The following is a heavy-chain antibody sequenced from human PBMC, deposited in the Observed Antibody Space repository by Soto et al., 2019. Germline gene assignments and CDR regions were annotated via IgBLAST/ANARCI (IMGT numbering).Heavy chain of an antibody. CDR2: ISGSGGST. D-gene: IGHD3-3*01. J-gene: IGHJ5*02. CDR3: AKGSTIFGVVPTFDP. CDR1: GFTFSNYA. V-gene: IGHV3-23*01. Sequence: DVQLLESGGGLVQPGGSLRLSCAASGFTFSNYAMSWVRQAPGKGLEWVSAISGSGGSTYYADSVKGRFTISRDNSKNTLYLQMNSLRAEDTAVYYCAKGSTIFGVVPTFDPWGQGTLVTVSS.